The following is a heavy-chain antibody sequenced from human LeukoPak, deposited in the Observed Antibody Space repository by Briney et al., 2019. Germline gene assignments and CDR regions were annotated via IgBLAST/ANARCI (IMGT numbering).Heavy chain of an antibody. CDR1: GFTFSSYA. J-gene: IGHJ4*02. V-gene: IGHV3-64*01. CDR2: ISSNGGST. CDR3: ARGEGYCSSTSCQDFDY. D-gene: IGHD2-2*01. Sequence: GGSLRLSCAASGFTFSSYAMHWVRQAPGKGLEYVSAISSNGGSTYYANSVKGRFTISRDNSKNTLYLQMGSLRAEDMAVYYCARGEGYCSSTSCQDFDYRGQGTLVTVSS.